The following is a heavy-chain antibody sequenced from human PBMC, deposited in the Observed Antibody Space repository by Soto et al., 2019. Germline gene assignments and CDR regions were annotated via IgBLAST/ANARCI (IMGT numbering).Heavy chain of an antibody. CDR3: ARLLPSSSATTG. CDR2: IIPIFGTA. V-gene: IGHV1-69*13. D-gene: IGHD6-6*01. Sequence: SVKVSCKASGGTFSSYAISWVRQAPGQGLEWMGGIIPIFGTANYAQKFQGRVTITADESTSTAYMELSSLRSEDTAVYYCARLLPSSSATTGWGQGTLVTVSS. J-gene: IGHJ4*02. CDR1: GGTFSSYA.